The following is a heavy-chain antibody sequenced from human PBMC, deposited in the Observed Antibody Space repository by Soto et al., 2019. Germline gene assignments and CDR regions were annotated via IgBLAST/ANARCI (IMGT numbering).Heavy chain of an antibody. CDR3: ARGWTFDL. J-gene: IGHJ4*02. Sequence: GGSLRLSCAASGFTFSSYSMNWVRQAPGKGLEWVSGINGGGDSTYFADSVRGRFTISRDNSKNTLFLHMNSLRAEDTAVYYCARGWTFDLWGQGTLVTVSS. V-gene: IGHV3-23*01. D-gene: IGHD1-1*01. CDR1: GFTFSSYS. CDR2: INGGGDST.